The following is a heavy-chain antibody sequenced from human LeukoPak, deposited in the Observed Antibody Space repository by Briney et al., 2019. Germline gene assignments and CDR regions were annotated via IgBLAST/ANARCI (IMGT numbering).Heavy chain of an antibody. D-gene: IGHD6-13*01. J-gene: IGHJ4*02. CDR3: AKDFGSSFWILDY. CDR2: ISWNSGSI. Sequence: GGSLRLSCAASGFTFDDYAVHWVRHAPGKGLEWVSGISWNSGSIGYADSVKGRFTISRDNAKNSLYLQMNSLRAEDTALYYCAKDFGSSFWILDYWGQGTLVTVSS. CDR1: GFTFDDYA. V-gene: IGHV3-9*01.